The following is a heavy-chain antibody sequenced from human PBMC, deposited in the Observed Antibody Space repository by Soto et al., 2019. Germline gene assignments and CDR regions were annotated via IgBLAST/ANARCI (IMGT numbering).Heavy chain of an antibody. Sequence: SETLSLTCTVSGGSINSGGYSWTWIRQPPGKGLEWIGFIYHTGTTYYNPSLKSRVTISVDRSKNQFSLKLNSVTAADTAMYYCARGYCSSTSCYEFDYWGQGTLVTVSS. CDR3: ARGYCSSTSCYEFDY. CDR1: GGSINSGGYS. D-gene: IGHD2-2*01. J-gene: IGHJ4*02. CDR2: IYHTGTT. V-gene: IGHV4-30-2*01.